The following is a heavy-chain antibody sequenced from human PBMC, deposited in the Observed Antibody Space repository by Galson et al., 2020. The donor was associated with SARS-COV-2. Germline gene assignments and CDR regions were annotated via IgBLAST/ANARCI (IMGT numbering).Heavy chain of an antibody. J-gene: IGHJ3*02. CDR3: ARTDGYSTSRDAFDI. CDR2: TYHRSKWYS. D-gene: IGHD2-2*01. Sequence: SQTLSLTCAISGDNVSSNSAAWNWIRQSPSRGLEWLGRTYHRSKWYSEYAESVKSRITINPETSKNQFSLQLNSVTPEDTAVYYCARTDGYSTSRDAFDIWGQGTMVTVSS. V-gene: IGHV6-1*01. CDR1: GDNVSSNSAA.